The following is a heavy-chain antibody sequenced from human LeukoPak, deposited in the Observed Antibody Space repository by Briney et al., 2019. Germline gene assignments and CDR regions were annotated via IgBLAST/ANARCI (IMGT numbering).Heavy chain of an antibody. V-gene: IGHV3-15*01. CDR3: TIVDTDYYYGMDV. Sequence: RTGGSDSLFCAASGFTFSNAWMSWARQAAGKGLEWVSRIKSKTDGGTTDYAAPVNGRFTISRDDSKNTLYLQMNSLKTEDTAVYYCTIVDTDYYYGMDVWGKGTTVTVSS. CDR1: GFTFSNAW. CDR2: IKSKTDGGTT. J-gene: IGHJ6*04. D-gene: IGHD5-18*01.